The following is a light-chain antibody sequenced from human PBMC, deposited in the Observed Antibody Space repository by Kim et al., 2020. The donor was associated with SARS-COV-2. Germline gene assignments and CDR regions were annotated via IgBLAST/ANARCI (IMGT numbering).Light chain of an antibody. J-gene: IGKJ2*01. CDR2: GAS. V-gene: IGKV3-20*01. CDR1: QSVNSDY. Sequence: EIVLTQSPGTLSLSPGERATLSCRASQSVNSDYLAWYQQIPGQPPRLLIFGASSRATGIPDRFSGSGSGTDFTLAISRLEPEDFAVYYWQLYGSSPLMYTFGQGTKLEI. CDR3: QLYGSSPLMYT.